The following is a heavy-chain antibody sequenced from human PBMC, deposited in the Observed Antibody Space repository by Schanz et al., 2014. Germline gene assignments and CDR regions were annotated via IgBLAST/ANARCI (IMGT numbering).Heavy chain of an antibody. CDR2: ISGSSRTI. Sequence: VQLVESGGGVVQPGRSLRLSCVASGFTFSSYDVFWVRQAPGKGLEWVSYISGSSRTIYYADSMKGRFTVSRDNAKNSVYLQMNGLRVEDTAVYYCAKGRFGELSAFDIWGQGTMVTVSS. V-gene: IGHV3-48*03. D-gene: IGHD3-10*01. CDR3: AKGRFGELSAFDI. J-gene: IGHJ3*02. CDR1: GFTFSSYD.